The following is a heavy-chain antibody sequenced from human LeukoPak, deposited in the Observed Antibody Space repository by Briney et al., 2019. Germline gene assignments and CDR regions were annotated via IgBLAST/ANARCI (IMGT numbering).Heavy chain of an antibody. CDR3: ARSSSWRYYFDY. D-gene: IGHD6-13*01. J-gene: IGHJ4*02. CDR2: IYYSGST. CDR1: GGSISSSSYY. V-gene: IGHV4-39*01. Sequence: SETLSLTCTVSGGSISSSSYYWGWIRQPPGKGLEWIGSIYYSGSTYYNPSLKSRVTISVDTSKNQFSLKLSSVTAADTAVCYCARSSSWRYYFDYWGQGTLVTVSS.